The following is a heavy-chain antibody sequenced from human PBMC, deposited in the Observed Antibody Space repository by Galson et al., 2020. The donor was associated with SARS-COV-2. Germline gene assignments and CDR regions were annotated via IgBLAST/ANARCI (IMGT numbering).Heavy chain of an antibody. D-gene: IGHD3-10*01. J-gene: IGHJ4*02. Sequence: GESLKISCAASGFSVGNIYMGWVRQAPGKGLEWVSVLYSGGHAYYADSVKGRFTVSRDSSKNVLYLQMNSLTGEDTAVYYCARDYGAHNWGQGTLVTVSS. CDR3: ARDYGAHN. CDR2: LYSGGHA. V-gene: IGHV3-53*01. CDR1: GFSVGNIY.